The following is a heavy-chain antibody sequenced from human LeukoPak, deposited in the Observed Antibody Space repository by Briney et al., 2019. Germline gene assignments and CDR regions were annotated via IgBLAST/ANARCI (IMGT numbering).Heavy chain of an antibody. CDR1: TFSSYA. CDR2: IHYSGST. CDR3: ASREVRMSGIDD. D-gene: IGHD5-24*01. Sequence: TFSSYAMSWIRQPPGKGLEWIGSIHYSGSTYYNPSLKSRITISVDTSKNQFSLKLRSVTAADTAVYYCASREVRMSGIDDWGQGILVTVSS. V-gene: IGHV4-39*01. J-gene: IGHJ4*02.